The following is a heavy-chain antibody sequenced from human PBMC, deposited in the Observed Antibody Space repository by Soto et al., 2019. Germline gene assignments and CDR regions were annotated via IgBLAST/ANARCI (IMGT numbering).Heavy chain of an antibody. V-gene: IGHV3-21*01. CDR1: GFTFSRYN. D-gene: IGHD4-17*01. CDR3: ARDLGHDYGANGDYFDY. J-gene: IGHJ4*02. Sequence: EVQLVESGGGLVKPGGSLRLSCAASGFTFSRYNMNWVRQAPGKGLEWVSSISSSSSYIYYADSVKGRFTISRDNAKNSLYLQMNSLRAEDTAVYYCARDLGHDYGANGDYFDYWGQGTLVTVSS. CDR2: ISSSSSYI.